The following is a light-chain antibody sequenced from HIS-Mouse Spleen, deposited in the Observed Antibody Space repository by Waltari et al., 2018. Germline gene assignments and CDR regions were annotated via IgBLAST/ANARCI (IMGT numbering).Light chain of an antibody. Sequence: DIVMTQSPDSLAVSLGERATINCKSSQSVLYSSNNKNYLAWYQQKPGQPPKLLIYWASTRESGVPDRFSGGGSGTDFTLTISSLQAEDVAVYYCQQYYSIHTFGGGTKVEIK. CDR3: QQYYSIHT. CDR2: WAS. V-gene: IGKV4-1*01. CDR1: QSVLYSSNNKNY. J-gene: IGKJ4*01.